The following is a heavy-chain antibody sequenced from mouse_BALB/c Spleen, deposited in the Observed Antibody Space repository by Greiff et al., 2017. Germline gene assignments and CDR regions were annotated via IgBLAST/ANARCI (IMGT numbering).Heavy chain of an antibody. V-gene: IGHV1-63*02. J-gene: IGHJ2*01. CDR2: IYPGGGYT. CDR1: GYTFTNYW. Sequence: QVHVKQSGAELVRPGTSVKISCKASGYTFTNYWLGWVKQRPGHGLEWIGDIYPGGGYTNYNEKFKGKATLTADTSSSTAYMQLSSLTSEDSAVYFCARNYDYWGQGTTLTVSS. D-gene: IGHD2-1*01. CDR3: ARNYDY.